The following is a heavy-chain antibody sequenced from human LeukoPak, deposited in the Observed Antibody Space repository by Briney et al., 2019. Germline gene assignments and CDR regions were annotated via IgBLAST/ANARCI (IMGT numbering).Heavy chain of an antibody. D-gene: IGHD6-13*01. J-gene: IGHJ4*02. CDR1: GFTFSSHV. V-gene: IGHV3-23*01. CDR2: ISGSGSST. Sequence: GGSLRHSCAASGFTFSSHVMIWVRQAPGKGLEWVSAISGSGSSTYYADSVKGRFTISRDNSKNTLYLQMNSLRAEDTAVYYCAKTGYSSSWYERQFDYWGQGTLVTVSS. CDR3: AKTGYSSSWYERQFDY.